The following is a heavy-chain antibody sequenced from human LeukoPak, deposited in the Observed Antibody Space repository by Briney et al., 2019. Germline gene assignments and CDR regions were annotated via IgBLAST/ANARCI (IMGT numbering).Heavy chain of an antibody. V-gene: IGHV3-30-3*01. CDR2: ISYDGSNK. J-gene: IGHJ4*02. Sequence: GGSLRLSCAASGFTFSSYAMHWVRQAPGKGLEWVAVISYDGSNKYYADSVKGRFTISRDNSKNTRYLQMNSLRAEDTAVYYCARDPTYYYGSVYYFDYWGQGTPVTVSS. D-gene: IGHD3-10*01. CDR3: ARDPTYYYGSVYYFDY. CDR1: GFTFSSYA.